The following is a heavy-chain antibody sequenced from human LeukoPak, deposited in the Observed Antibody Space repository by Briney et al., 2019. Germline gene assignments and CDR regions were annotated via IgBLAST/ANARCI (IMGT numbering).Heavy chain of an antibody. CDR2: IYCSGST. CDR1: GGSISSGGYY. D-gene: IGHD5-24*01. Sequence: SETLSLTCTVSGGSISSGGYYWSWIRQHPGKGLEWIGYIYCSGSTYYNPSLKSRVTISVDTSKNQFYLKLSSVTAADTAVYYCARRVVMGDGYNLDDAFDIWGQGTMVTVSS. CDR3: ARRVVMGDGYNLDDAFDI. V-gene: IGHV4-31*03. J-gene: IGHJ3*02.